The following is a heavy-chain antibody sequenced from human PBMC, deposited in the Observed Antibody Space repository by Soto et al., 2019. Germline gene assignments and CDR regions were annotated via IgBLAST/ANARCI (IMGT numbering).Heavy chain of an antibody. CDR3: ARDRTTSRYCTNGVCYDAFDI. Sequence: QVQLVQSGAEVKKPGASVKVSCKASGYTFTGYYMHWVRQAPGQGLEWMGWINPNSGGTNYAQKFKGWATMTRDTSISTAYMELSRLRSDDTAVYYCARDRTTSRYCTNGVCYDAFDIWGQGTMVTVSS. CDR2: INPNSGGT. CDR1: GYTFTGYY. D-gene: IGHD2-8*01. V-gene: IGHV1-2*04. J-gene: IGHJ3*02.